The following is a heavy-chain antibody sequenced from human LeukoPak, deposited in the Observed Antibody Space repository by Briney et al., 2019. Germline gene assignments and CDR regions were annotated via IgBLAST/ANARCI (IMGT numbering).Heavy chain of an antibody. CDR2: ISGSGGST. CDR1: GFTFSSYA. J-gene: IGHJ4*02. Sequence: GASLRLSCAASGFTFSSYAMGWVRQAPGKGLEWVSAISGSGGSTYYADSVKGRFTISRDNSKNTLYLQMNSLRAEDTAVYYCARARGITMTSFYYFDYWGQGTLVTVSS. V-gene: IGHV3-23*01. CDR3: ARARGITMTSFYYFDY. D-gene: IGHD3-22*01.